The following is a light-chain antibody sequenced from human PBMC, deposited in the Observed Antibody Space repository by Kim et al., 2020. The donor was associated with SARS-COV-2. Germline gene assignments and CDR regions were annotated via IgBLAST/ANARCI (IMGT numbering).Light chain of an antibody. CDR1: SSNIGSNY. V-gene: IGLV1-47*01. CDR3: AAWDDSLSGNWV. J-gene: IGLJ3*02. Sequence: QSVLTQPPSASGTPGQRVTISCSGSSSNIGSNYVYWYQQLPGTAPKLLIYRNNQRPSGVPDRFSGSKSGTSASLAISGLRSEDEADYYCAAWDDSLSGNWVFGGGTQPTVL. CDR2: RNN.